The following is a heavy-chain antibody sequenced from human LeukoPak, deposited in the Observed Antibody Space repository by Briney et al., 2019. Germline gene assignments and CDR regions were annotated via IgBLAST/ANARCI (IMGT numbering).Heavy chain of an antibody. D-gene: IGHD5-18*01. J-gene: IGHJ4*02. CDR2: IYHNGNT. V-gene: IGHV4-30-2*01. CDR1: GGSISSGGYS. CDR3: ASGGYSYGFDY. Sequence: SETLSLTCAVSGGSISSGGYSWSWIRQPPEKGLKWIGYIYHNGNTYYSPALKSRVTISVDRSKNQLSLKLSSVTAADTAMYYCASGGYSYGFDYWGQGTLVTVSS.